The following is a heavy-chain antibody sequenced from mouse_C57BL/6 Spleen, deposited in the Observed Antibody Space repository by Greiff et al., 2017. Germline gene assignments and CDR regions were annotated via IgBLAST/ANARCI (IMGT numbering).Heavy chain of an antibody. CDR2: ISSGGDYI. V-gene: IGHV5-9-1*02. CDR1: GFTFSSYA. CDR3: TREGPTMVRGFDY. D-gene: IGHD2-10*01. J-gene: IGHJ2*01. Sequence: EVNVVESGEGLVKPGGSLKLSCAASGFTFSSYAMSWVRQTPEKRLEWVAYISSGGDYIYYADTVKGRFTISRDNARNTLYLQMSSLKSEDTAMYYCTREGPTMVRGFDYWGQGTTLTVSS.